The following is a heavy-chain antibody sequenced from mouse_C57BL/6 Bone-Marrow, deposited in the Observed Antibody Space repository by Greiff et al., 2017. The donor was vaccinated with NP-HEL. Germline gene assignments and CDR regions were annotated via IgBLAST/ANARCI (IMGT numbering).Heavy chain of an antibody. Sequence: EVQLQQSGPELVKPGASVKIFCKASGYSFTDYNMNWVQQSNGKSLEWIGVINPNYGTTSYNQKFKGKATLTVDQSSSTAYMQLNSLTSEDSAVYYWARSDYYGSSYYYAMDYWGQGTSVTVSS. CDR3: ARSDYYGSSYYYAMDY. J-gene: IGHJ4*01. V-gene: IGHV1-39*01. CDR1: GYSFTDYN. CDR2: INPNYGTT. D-gene: IGHD1-1*01.